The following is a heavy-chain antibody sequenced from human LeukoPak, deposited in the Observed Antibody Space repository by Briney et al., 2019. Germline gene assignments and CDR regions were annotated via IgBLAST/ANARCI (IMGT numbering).Heavy chain of an antibody. CDR3: ARGVAGSGSTPNF. CDR1: GASISSGGYF. D-gene: IGHD1-26*01. CDR2: IYHTGNT. V-gene: IGHV4-30-2*01. J-gene: IGHJ4*02. Sequence: SETLSLTCTVSGASISSGGYFWSWIRQPPGKGLEWIGYIYHTGNTYYNPSLESRVTMSVDKSKNQFSLSLASVTVADTAVYYCARGVAGSGSTPNFWGQGTLVTVSS.